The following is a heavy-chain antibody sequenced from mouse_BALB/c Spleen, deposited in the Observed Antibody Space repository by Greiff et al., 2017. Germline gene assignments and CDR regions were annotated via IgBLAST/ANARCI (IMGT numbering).Heavy chain of an antibody. V-gene: IGHV5-12-1*01. CDR2: ISSGGGST. J-gene: IGHJ2*01. CDR1: GFAFSSYD. Sequence: DVKLVESGGGLVKPGGSLKLSCAASGFAFSSYDMSWVRQTPEKRLEWVAYISSGGGSTYYPDTVKGRFTISRDNAKNTLYLQMSSLKSEDTAMYYCARHSWDGGYFDYWGQGTTLTVSS. D-gene: IGHD4-1*01. CDR3: ARHSWDGGYFDY.